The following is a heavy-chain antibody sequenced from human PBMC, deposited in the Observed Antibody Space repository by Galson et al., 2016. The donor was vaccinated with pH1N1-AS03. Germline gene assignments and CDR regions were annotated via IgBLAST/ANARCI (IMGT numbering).Heavy chain of an antibody. CDR3: AKDVFGWAFDV. D-gene: IGHD3-10*01. V-gene: IGHV3-23*01. J-gene: IGHJ3*01. CDR1: GFSVRANA. Sequence: SLRLSCAASGFSVRANAMSWVRQAPGKGLEWVASLDGGGDGTHYAGAVRGRFTISRDTSENTVYLQMNSLRAEDAALCYCAKDVFGWAFDVWGQGTMVTVSS. CDR2: LDGGGDGT.